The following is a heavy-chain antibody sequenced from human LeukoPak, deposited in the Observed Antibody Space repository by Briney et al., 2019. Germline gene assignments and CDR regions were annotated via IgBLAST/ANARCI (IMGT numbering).Heavy chain of an antibody. Sequence: GGSLRLSCAASGFAFRNYYMDWVRQAPGKGLEWVAYISNSGSIIYYAESVKGQFTISRDNAKNSLYLQMNSLRAEDTALYYCARDLAMAGRDLDYWGQGTLVTMSS. D-gene: IGHD6-19*01. CDR2: ISNSGSII. J-gene: IGHJ4*02. CDR1: GFAFRNYY. V-gene: IGHV3-11*01. CDR3: ARDLAMAGRDLDY.